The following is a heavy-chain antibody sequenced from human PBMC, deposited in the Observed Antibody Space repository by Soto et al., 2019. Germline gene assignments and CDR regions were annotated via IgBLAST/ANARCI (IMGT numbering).Heavy chain of an antibody. V-gene: IGHV3-20*04. Sequence: VGSLRLPCAASGFIFGAHAMSWVRQAPGKGLEWVSAINWIGGSTNYADSMKGRFTISRDNAKNSLYLQMSSLRAEDTALYYCPRPAGTPDLYFDYSGQGTPVT. CDR3: PRPAGTPDLYFDY. CDR1: GFIFGAHA. CDR2: INWIGGST. J-gene: IGHJ4*02.